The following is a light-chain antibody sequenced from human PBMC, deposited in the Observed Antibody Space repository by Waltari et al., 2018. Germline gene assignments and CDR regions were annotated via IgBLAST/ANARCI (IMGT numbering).Light chain of an antibody. V-gene: IGKV1-39*01. CDR2: AAS. Sequence: DIQMTQSPSSLSASVGDRVTITCRASQSVRTYLNWYQQKAGKAPKVLIYAASSLESGVPSRCSGSGSGTQFTLTISSLQPEDFATYYCQQSDNLPYTFGQGTKLEIK. J-gene: IGKJ2*01. CDR3: QQSDNLPYT. CDR1: QSVRTY.